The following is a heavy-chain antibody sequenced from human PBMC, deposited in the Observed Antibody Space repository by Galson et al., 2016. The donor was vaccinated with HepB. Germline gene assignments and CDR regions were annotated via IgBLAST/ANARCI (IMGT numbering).Heavy chain of an antibody. D-gene: IGHD6-13*01. CDR1: GFTFGHYG. Sequence: SLRLSCAASGFTFGHYGMQWVRQAPGKGLEWVSGIRFDGGSKYYADSVKGRFTISRDNSKNTLYLEMNSLRADDTALYCCAREGGRAAYLDYWGQGTLVTVSS. J-gene: IGHJ4*02. V-gene: IGHV3-33*01. CDR3: AREGGRAAYLDY. CDR2: IRFDGGSK.